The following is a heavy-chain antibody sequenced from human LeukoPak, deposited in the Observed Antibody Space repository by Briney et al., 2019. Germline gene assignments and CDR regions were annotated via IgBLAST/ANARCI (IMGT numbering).Heavy chain of an antibody. Sequence: GASVKVSCKASGYTFTGYYMHWVRQAPGQGLEWMGWINPNSGGTNYAQKFQDRVTMTRDTSINTAHMELSRLTSDDTAVYYCVRGGLLGYYYHNMDVWGKGTTVTVSS. J-gene: IGHJ6*03. D-gene: IGHD3-16*01. CDR2: INPNSGGT. V-gene: IGHV1-2*02. CDR3: VRGGLLGYYYHNMDV. CDR1: GYTFTGYY.